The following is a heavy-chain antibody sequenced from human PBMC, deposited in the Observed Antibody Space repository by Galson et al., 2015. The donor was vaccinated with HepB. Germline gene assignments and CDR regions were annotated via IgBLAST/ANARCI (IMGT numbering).Heavy chain of an antibody. Sequence: LSLTCTVSGGSISSYYWSWIRQPPGKGLEWIGYIYYSGSTNYNPSLKSRVTISVDTSKNQFSLKLSSVTAADTAVYYCARAPLPHIVVVTARAGAFDIWGQGTMVTVSS. CDR2: IYYSGST. V-gene: IGHV4-59*01. J-gene: IGHJ3*02. CDR1: GGSISSYY. D-gene: IGHD2-21*02. CDR3: ARAPLPHIVVVTARAGAFDI.